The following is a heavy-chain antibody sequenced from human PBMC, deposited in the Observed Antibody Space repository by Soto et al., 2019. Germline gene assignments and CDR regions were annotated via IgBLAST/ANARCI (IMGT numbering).Heavy chain of an antibody. D-gene: IGHD2-2*01. V-gene: IGHV1-18*01. CDR2: ISAYNGNT. CDR3: ARRDTEVVPGAMDYYYYYMDV. CDR1: GYTFTSYG. Sequence: QVQLVQSGAEVKKPGASGKVSCKASGYTFTSYGITWVRQAPGQGLEWMGWISAYNGNTNYAQKLQGRVTMTTDTSTSTAYMELRSLRADDTAVYYCARRDTEVVPGAMDYYYYYMDVWGKGTTVTVSS. J-gene: IGHJ6*03.